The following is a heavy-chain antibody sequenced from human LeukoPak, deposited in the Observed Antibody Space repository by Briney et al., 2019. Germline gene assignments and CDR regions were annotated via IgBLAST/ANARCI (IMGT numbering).Heavy chain of an antibody. V-gene: IGHV4-59*01. CDR1: YDSISSYY. Sequence: SETLSLTCTVAYDSISSYYWSWIRQPPGKGLEWIGYIHNSGSTMYNPSLKSRLAMSLDTSKNQFSLNLSSVTAADTAVYYCARVTTGTIDYWGQGTLVTVSS. CDR3: ARVTTGTIDY. J-gene: IGHJ4*02. D-gene: IGHD1-1*01. CDR2: IHNSGST.